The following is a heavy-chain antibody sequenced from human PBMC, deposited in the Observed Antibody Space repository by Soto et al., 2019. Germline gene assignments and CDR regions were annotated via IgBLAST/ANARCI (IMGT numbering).Heavy chain of an antibody. V-gene: IGHV4-31*03. CDR1: GGSISSGNYY. CDR3: ARGYYYGSGGNWFDP. D-gene: IGHD3-10*01. J-gene: IGHJ5*02. Sequence: QVQLQESGPGLVKPSQTLSLTCTVSGGSISSGNYYWSWIRQHPGKGLEWIGYIYYSGSTYYNPSLKSRVSISVDTSKNQFSLRLSSVTAADTAVYYCARGYYYGSGGNWFDPWGQGTLVTVSS. CDR2: IYYSGST.